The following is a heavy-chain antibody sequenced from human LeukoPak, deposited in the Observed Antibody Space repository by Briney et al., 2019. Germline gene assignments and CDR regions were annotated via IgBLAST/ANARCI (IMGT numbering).Heavy chain of an antibody. CDR3: ARQGSSWPNEYFQH. J-gene: IGHJ1*01. CDR2: IYPGDSDT. Sequence: GESLKISCKGSGYSFTSYWVAWVRQMPGKGLEWMGIIYPGDSDTRYSPSFQGQVTISADKSINTAYLQWSSLKVSDTAMYYCARQGSSWPNEYFQHWGQGTLVTVSS. V-gene: IGHV5-51*01. CDR1: GYSFTSYW. D-gene: IGHD6-13*01.